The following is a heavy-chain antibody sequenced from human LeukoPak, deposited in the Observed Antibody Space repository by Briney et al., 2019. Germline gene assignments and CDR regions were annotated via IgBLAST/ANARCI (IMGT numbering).Heavy chain of an antibody. D-gene: IGHD5-18*01. J-gene: IGHJ6*03. CDR3: AREADTAMVRVDYYYMDV. Sequence: SETLSRTCTVSGGSISSGDYYWSWIRQPPGKGLEWIGYIYYSGSTYYNPSLKSRVTISVDTSKNQFSLKLSSVTAADTAVYYCAREADTAMVRVDYYYMDVWGKGTTVTVSS. CDR1: GGSISSGDYY. CDR2: IYYSGST. V-gene: IGHV4-30-4*08.